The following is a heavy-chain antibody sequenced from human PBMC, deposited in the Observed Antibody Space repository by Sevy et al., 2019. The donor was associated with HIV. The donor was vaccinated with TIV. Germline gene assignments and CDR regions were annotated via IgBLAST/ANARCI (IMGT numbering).Heavy chain of an antibody. CDR1: GFRFGSHA. Sequence: GGSLRLSCVVSGFRFGSHAMSRVRQAPWKGLEWVSGMSGRSDSRGYADSVKGRFTISRDNSKNTVYLQMNSLRAEDTALYYCAKDVPDQSWYDDFWSGSPCFDYWGRGTPVTVSS. D-gene: IGHD3-3*01. J-gene: IGHJ4*01. V-gene: IGHV3-23*01. CDR2: MSGRSDSR. CDR3: AKDVPDQSWYDDFWSGSPCFDY.